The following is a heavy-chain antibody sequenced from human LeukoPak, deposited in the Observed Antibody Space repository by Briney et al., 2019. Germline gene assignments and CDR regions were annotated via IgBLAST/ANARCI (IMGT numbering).Heavy chain of an antibody. Sequence: PGGSLRLSCAASGFTFSDYYMSWIRQAPGKGLEWVSYISSSGSTIYYADSVKGRFTISRDNAKNSLCLQMNSLRAEDTAVYYCARDYHCSSTSCYLYYYYYGMDVWGQGTTVTVSS. V-gene: IGHV3-11*01. D-gene: IGHD2-2*01. J-gene: IGHJ6*02. CDR3: ARDYHCSSTSCYLYYYYYGMDV. CDR1: GFTFSDYY. CDR2: ISSSGSTI.